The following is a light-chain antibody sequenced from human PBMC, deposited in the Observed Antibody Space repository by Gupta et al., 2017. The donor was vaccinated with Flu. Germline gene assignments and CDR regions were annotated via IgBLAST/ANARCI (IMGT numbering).Light chain of an antibody. V-gene: IGLV6-57*01. J-gene: IGLJ3*02. CDR1: SGSIASNY. CDR3: QSFDSSTRV. Sequence: NFLLTPPHSVSESPGQTVTISCTRSSGSIASNYVQWYQQRPGSSPTIVIYEDNQRASGVPDRFSGSIDSSSNSASLTISGRKTEDEADYYCQSFDSSTRVFGGGTKLTVL. CDR2: EDN.